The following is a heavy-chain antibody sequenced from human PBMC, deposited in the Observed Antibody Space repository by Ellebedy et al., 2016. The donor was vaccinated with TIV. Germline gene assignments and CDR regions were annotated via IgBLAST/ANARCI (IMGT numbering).Heavy chain of an antibody. D-gene: IGHD2-15*01. J-gene: IGHJ4*02. CDR1: GFAFSGSA. CDR2: IRSKANNYAT. CDR3: TRLSCDCSGGSFNY. V-gene: IGHV3-73*01. Sequence: PGGSLRLSCAASGFAFSGSAIHWVRQASGKGLEWVGRIRSKANNYATAYAASVKGRFTMSRDDSKNTAYLQMNSLKSEDTAVYYCTRLSCDCSGGSFNYWGQGILVTVSS.